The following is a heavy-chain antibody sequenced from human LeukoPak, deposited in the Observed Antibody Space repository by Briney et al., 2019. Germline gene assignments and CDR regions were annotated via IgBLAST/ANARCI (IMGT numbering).Heavy chain of an antibody. J-gene: IGHJ2*01. D-gene: IGHD4-17*01. V-gene: IGHV3-64*01. CDR1: GYTFSSYA. CDR2: ISSNGGST. CDR3: ARTYGDYPYWYFDL. Sequence: GGSLRLSCAASGYTFSSYAMHWVRQAPGKGLEYVSAISSNGGSTYYANSVKGRFTISRDNSKNTLYLQMGSLRAEDMAVYYCARTYGDYPYWYFDLWGRGTLVTVSS.